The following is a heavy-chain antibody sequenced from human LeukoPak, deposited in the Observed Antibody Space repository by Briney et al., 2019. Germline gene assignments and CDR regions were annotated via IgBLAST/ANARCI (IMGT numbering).Heavy chain of an antibody. D-gene: IGHD6-19*01. CDR1: GGSISSYY. CDR2: IYTSGST. J-gene: IGHJ5*02. Sequence: SQTLSPTCTVSGGSISSYYWSWIRQPAGKGLEWIGRIYTSGSTNYNTSPKGRVTMSVDTSKNQFSLKLSSLTAGATAGYYSARDTVAAPVGWFDPWGQGTLVTVSS. CDR3: ARDTVAAPVGWFDP. V-gene: IGHV4-4*07.